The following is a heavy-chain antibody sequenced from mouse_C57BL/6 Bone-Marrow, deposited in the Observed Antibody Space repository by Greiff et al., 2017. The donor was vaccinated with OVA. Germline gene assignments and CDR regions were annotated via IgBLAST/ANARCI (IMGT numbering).Heavy chain of an antibody. V-gene: IGHV1-62-2*01. D-gene: IGHD2-1*01. CDR3: ARHGYYGNYFTIVYFDV. J-gene: IGHJ1*03. Sequence: LQLQESGAELVKPGASVKLSCKASGYTFTEYTIHWVKQRSGQGLEWIGWFYPGSGSIKYNEKFKDKATLTADKSSSTVYMELSRLTSEDSAVYFCARHGYYGNYFTIVYFDVWGTGTTVTVSS. CDR1: GYTFTEYT. CDR2: FYPGSGSI.